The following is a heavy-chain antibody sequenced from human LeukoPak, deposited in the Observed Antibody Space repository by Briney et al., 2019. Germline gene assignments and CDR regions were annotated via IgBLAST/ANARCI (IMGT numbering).Heavy chain of an antibody. CDR1: GFTFSNYW. D-gene: IGHD4-17*01. V-gene: IGHV3-7*01. Sequence: PGGSLRLSCAVSGFTFSNYWMSWVRQAPGKGLEWVANIKHDGSDKFYVDSVKGRFTISRDNAKSSLYLQMNSLRVEDTAVYYCARVIGSYGDSAYWGQGTLVTVSS. CDR3: ARVIGSYGDSAY. J-gene: IGHJ4*02. CDR2: IKHDGSDK.